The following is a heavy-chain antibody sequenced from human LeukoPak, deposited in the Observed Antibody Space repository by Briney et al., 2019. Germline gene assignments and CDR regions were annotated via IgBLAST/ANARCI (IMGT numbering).Heavy chain of an antibody. CDR3: AKGLHMDV. CDR2: IWYDGSDK. Sequence: PGRSLRLSCAAPGFIFSSYALHWVRQAPGKGLEWVALIWYDGSDKYHADSVKGRFTISRDNSKHTLYLQMNSLRVEDTAVYYCAKGLHMDVWGKGTTVSVSS. D-gene: IGHD2-15*01. J-gene: IGHJ6*03. V-gene: IGHV3-33*06. CDR1: GFIFSSYA.